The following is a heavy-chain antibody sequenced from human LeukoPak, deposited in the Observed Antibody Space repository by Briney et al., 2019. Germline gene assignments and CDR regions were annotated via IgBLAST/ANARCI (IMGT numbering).Heavy chain of an antibody. CDR1: GFTFSNYA. J-gene: IGHJ4*02. V-gene: IGHV3-23*01. CDR2: ISYSGGSA. D-gene: IGHD3-16*02. CDR3: AKGLRLGELSSGFDY. Sequence: GGSLRLSCGASGFTFSNYAMNWVRQAPGKGLEWVSGISYSGGSAYFADSVKGRFTISRDNSRSTLYLQMNSLRAEDTAVYYCAKGLRLGELSSGFDYWGQGTLVTVSS.